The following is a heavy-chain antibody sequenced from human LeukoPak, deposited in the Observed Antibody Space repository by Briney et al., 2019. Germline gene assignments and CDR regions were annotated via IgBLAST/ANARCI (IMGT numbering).Heavy chain of an antibody. V-gene: IGHV4-38-2*02. J-gene: IGHJ4*02. Sequence: SETLSLTCTVSGYSISSSYYWGWIRQPPGKGLEWVGSIYYSGCTYYNPSLKSRVTISVDTSKNQFSLKLSSVTAADTAVYYCARLNSLGYSSGWYPDYWGQGTLVTVSS. CDR2: IYYSGCT. CDR1: GYSISSSYY. CDR3: ARLNSLGYSSGWYPDY. D-gene: IGHD6-19*01.